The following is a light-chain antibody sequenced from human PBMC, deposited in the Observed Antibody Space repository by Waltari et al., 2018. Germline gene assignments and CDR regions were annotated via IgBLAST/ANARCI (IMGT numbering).Light chain of an antibody. CDR1: QGISNS. CDR3: QQYYSTPQLT. V-gene: IGKV1-NL1*01. Sequence: DIQMTQSPSSLSASVGDSVTITCRASQGISNSLAWYQQKPGKAPKLLLYAASRLESGVPSRFSGSGSGTDYTLTISSLQPEDFATYYCQQYYSTPQLTFGGGTKVEIK. CDR2: AAS. J-gene: IGKJ4*01.